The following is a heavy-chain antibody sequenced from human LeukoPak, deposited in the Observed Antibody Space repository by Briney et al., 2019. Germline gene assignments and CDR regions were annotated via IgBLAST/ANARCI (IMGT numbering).Heavy chain of an antibody. J-gene: IGHJ4*02. V-gene: IGHV5-51*01. D-gene: IGHD3-10*01. Sequence: GESLKISCKGSGYSFTSYWIGWVRQMPGKGLEWMGFIYPGDSDTRYSPSFQGQGTISADKAISTAYLQWSSLKASDTAMYYCARRRHYGSGSYSSYYFDYWGQGTLVTVSS. CDR2: IYPGDSDT. CDR1: GYSFTSYW. CDR3: ARRRHYGSGSYSSYYFDY.